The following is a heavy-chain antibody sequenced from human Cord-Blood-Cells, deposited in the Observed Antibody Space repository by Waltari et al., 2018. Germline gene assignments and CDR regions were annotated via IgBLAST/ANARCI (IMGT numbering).Heavy chain of an antibody. V-gene: IGHV1-2*04. CDR2: NNPNRGRT. CDR3: ARDALGSSWYFAFDI. Sequence: QVQLVQSGAEVKKPGASVKVSCKASGYTFTGYYMNWVRQAPGQGLEWVGWNNPNRGRTNYAQNWQGWVTMTRDTSSSTAYMEVSRLRSDDTAVYYCARDALGSSWYFAFDIWGQGTMVTVSS. D-gene: IGHD6-13*01. CDR1: GYTFTGYY. J-gene: IGHJ3*02.